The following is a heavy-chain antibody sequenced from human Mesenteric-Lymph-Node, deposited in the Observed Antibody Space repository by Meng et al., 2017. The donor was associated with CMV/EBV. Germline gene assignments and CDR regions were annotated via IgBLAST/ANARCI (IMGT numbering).Heavy chain of an antibody. D-gene: IGHD6-19*01. J-gene: IGHJ6*02. CDR3: ARGGVPGLYTSGWYPSGMDV. Sequence: GGSLRLSCAASGFTFRDYYINLIRQAPGKGLEWVSYISSSGSAIYYADSVKGRFTISRDNAQKSLYVEMNGLRPEDTAVYFCARGGVPGLYTSGWYPSGMDVWGQGTTVTVSS. CDR2: ISSSGSAI. CDR1: GFTFRDYY. V-gene: IGHV3-11*01.